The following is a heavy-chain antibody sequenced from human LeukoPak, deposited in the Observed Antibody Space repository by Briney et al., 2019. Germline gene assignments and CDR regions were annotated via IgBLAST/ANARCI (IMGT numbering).Heavy chain of an antibody. CDR3: AKEPPPYYYDSSGYSPP. Sequence: PGGSLRLSCAASGFTFSSYAMSWVRQPPGKGLEWVSAISGSGGSTYYADSVKGRFTISRDNSKNTLYLQMNSLRAEDTAVYYCAKEPPPYYYDSSGYSPPWGQGTLVTVSS. J-gene: IGHJ5*02. CDR1: GFTFSSYA. CDR2: ISGSGGST. V-gene: IGHV3-23*01. D-gene: IGHD3-22*01.